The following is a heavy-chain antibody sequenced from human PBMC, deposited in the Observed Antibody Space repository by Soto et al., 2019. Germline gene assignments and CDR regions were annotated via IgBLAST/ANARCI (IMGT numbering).Heavy chain of an antibody. J-gene: IGHJ4*02. CDR1: GGSISSGGYS. CDR2: IYHSGST. Sequence: SEILSLTCAVSGGSISSGGYSWSWIRQPPGKGLEWIGYIYHSGSTYYNPSLKSRVTISVDRSKNQFSLKLSSVTAADTAVYYCARGPGMDFWSGYFDYWGQGTLVTVSS. D-gene: IGHD3-3*01. V-gene: IGHV4-30-2*01. CDR3: ARGPGMDFWSGYFDY.